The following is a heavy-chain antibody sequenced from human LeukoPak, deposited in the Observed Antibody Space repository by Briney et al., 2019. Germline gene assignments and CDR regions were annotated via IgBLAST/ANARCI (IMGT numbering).Heavy chain of an antibody. CDR2: ISAYNGNT. D-gene: IGHD3-22*01. Sequence: ASVKVSCKASGYTFASYAITWVRQAPGQRLEWVGWISAYNGNTNYAQKLQGRVTMTTDTSTSTAYMELRSLRSDDTAVYYCAREGKTYYYDSNGYPDYWGQGTLVTVSS. J-gene: IGHJ4*02. CDR3: AREGKTYYYDSNGYPDY. V-gene: IGHV1-18*01. CDR1: GYTFASYA.